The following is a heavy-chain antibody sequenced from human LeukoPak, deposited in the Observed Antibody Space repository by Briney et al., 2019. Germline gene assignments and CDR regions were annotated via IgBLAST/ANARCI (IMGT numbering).Heavy chain of an antibody. CDR2: ISSSNSYT. CDR3: AGLPPHRPLDY. Sequence: GGSLRLSCAASRFTFSDYYMGWVRQAPGKGLEWVSYISSSNSYTSYADSVKGRFTISRDNAKNSLYLQMNSLRAEDTAVYYCAGLPPHRPLDYWGQGTLVTVSS. CDR1: RFTFSDYY. V-gene: IGHV3-11*06. J-gene: IGHJ4*02. D-gene: IGHD2-21*02.